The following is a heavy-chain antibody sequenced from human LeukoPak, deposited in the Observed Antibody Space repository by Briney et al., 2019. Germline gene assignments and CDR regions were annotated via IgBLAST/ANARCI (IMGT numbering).Heavy chain of an antibody. CDR2: ISSSGSTI. J-gene: IGHJ4*02. D-gene: IGHD3-3*01. V-gene: IGHV3-11*01. CDR3: ARVGRGSTFGVATPAYYFDY. Sequence: GGSLRLSCAASGFTFSDYYMSWIRQAPGKGLEWVSYISSSGSTIYYADSVKGRFTISRDNAKNSLYLQMNSLRAEDTAVYYCARVGRGSTFGVATPAYYFDYWGQGTLVTVSS. CDR1: GFTFSDYY.